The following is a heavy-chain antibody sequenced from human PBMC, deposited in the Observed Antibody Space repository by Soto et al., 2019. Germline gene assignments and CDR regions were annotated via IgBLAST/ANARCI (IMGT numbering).Heavy chain of an antibody. V-gene: IGHV4-61*01. CDR2: LYNSGST. D-gene: IGHD5-18*01. Sequence: QVQLQESGPGLVKPSETLSLTCTVSGGSVSSGSYYWTWIRQPPGKGLEWIGCLYNSGSTNYNPALKSRATISVHTSKNQFSLRLSSVTAADTAVYYCARDNGYSYGYFDYWGQGTLVTVSS. J-gene: IGHJ4*02. CDR3: ARDNGYSYGYFDY. CDR1: GGSVSSGSYY.